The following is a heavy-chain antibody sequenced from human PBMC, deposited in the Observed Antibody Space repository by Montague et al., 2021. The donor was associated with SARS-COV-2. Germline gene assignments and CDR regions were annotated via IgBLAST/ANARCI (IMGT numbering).Heavy chain of an antibody. CDR3: ANPRGEYSGSDFVFWY. CDR2: ISDSGGST. J-gene: IGHJ4*02. D-gene: IGHD5-12*01. CDR1: GFRFRSYA. Sequence: SRILSFSASGFRFRSYAMSWVRQAPGKRLEWVSGISDSGGSTYYADSVKGRFTISRDNSKNTLYLQMNSLRVEDTAVYYCANPRGEYSGSDFVFWYWGQGTLVTVSS. V-gene: IGHV3-23*01.